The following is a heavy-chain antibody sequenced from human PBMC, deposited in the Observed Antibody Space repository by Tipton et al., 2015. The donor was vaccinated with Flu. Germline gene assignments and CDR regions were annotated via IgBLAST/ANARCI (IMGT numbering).Heavy chain of an antibody. CDR3: AKLVYFDSSGYYRYYFDY. V-gene: IGHV4-39*01. CDR2: IYSSGST. D-gene: IGHD3-22*01. Sequence: LRLSCNVSGGSISSSSDYWGWIRQPPGKGLEWIGTIYSSGSTHFNPSLRSRVTISVDTSKNQFSLRLSSVTAADTAVYYCAKLVYFDSSGYYRYYFDYWGQGTLVTVSS. CDR1: GGSISSSSDY. J-gene: IGHJ4*02.